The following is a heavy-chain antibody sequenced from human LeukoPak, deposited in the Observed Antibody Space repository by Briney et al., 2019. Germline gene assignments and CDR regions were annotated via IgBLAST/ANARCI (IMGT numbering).Heavy chain of an antibody. J-gene: IGHJ6*02. CDR3: ARGFKDTAMVTGDYYYYYGMDV. Sequence: SVKVSCKASGGTFSSYAISWVRQAPGQGLEWMGGIIPIFVTTNYAQKFQGRVTITADESTSTAYMELSSLRSEDTAVYYCARGFKDTAMVTGDYYYYYGMDVWGQGTTVTVSS. CDR2: IIPIFVTT. D-gene: IGHD5-18*01. V-gene: IGHV1-69*13. CDR1: GGTFSSYA.